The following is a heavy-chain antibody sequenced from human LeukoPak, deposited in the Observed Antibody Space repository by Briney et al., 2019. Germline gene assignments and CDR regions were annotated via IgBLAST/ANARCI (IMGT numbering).Heavy chain of an antibody. D-gene: IGHD6-13*01. J-gene: IGHJ2*01. Sequence: SVKVSCKASGGTFSSYAISWVRQAPGQGLEWMGGIIPIFGTANYAQKFQGRVTITTDESTSTAYMELSSLRSENTAVYYCARALGQQLSLGGLWGRGTLVTVSS. V-gene: IGHV1-69*05. CDR2: IIPIFGTA. CDR1: GGTFSSYA. CDR3: ARALGQQLSLGGL.